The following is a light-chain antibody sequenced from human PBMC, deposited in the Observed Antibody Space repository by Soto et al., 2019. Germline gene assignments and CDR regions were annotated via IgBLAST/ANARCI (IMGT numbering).Light chain of an antibody. V-gene: IGKV3-20*01. J-gene: IGKJ3*01. Sequence: ETVLTQSPGTLSLSPGERAILSCRASQGVSSSYLAWYRQKPGQAPSLLIYGASSRATGIPDRFSGSGSGTDFTLTISRLEPEDFAVYYCQQYGSSPFTFGPGTKVDNK. CDR1: QGVSSSY. CDR3: QQYGSSPFT. CDR2: GAS.